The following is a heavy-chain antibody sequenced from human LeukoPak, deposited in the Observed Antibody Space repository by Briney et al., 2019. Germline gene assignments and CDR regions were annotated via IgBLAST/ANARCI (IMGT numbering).Heavy chain of an antibody. J-gene: IGHJ4*02. Sequence: PGGSLRLSCAASGFTFSDSGMHWVRQASGKGLEWVGHIRSKADSYATVYAASVKGRFTITIDDSENTAYLQMNSLKTEDTAVYYCATFPSGSWSAYWGQGTLVTVSS. CDR2: IRSKADSYAT. D-gene: IGHD1-26*01. CDR1: GFTFSDSG. CDR3: ATFPSGSWSAY. V-gene: IGHV3-73*01.